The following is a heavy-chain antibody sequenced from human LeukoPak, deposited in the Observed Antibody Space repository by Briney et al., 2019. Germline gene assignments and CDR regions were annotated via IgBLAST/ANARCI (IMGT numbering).Heavy chain of an antibody. Sequence: SETLSLTCSVSGGSVSSNYWAWLRQPPGKGPEWIGYIYHSGYAKYNPSFRRRVTMSVDTSKSQFSLQLTSVTAADTAVYYCARHNIASDGARLFDFWGRGTLVAVSS. V-gene: IGHV4-59*08. J-gene: IGHJ4*02. D-gene: IGHD4-17*01. CDR3: ARHNIASDGARLFDF. CDR2: IYHSGYA. CDR1: GGSVSSNY.